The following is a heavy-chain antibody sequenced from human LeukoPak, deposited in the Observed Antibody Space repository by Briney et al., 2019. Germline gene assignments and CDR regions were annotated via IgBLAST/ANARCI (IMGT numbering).Heavy chain of an antibody. CDR3: ARQPIGYCSGGSCYQGFDY. J-gene: IGHJ4*02. Sequence: KPSETLSLTCTVSGGSISSSSYYWGWIRQPPGKGREWIRSIYYSGSTYYNPSLKSRVTISVDTSKNQFSLKLSSVTAADTAVYYCARQPIGYCSGGSCYQGFDYWGQGTLVTVSS. V-gene: IGHV4-39*01. D-gene: IGHD2-15*01. CDR1: GGSISSSSYY. CDR2: IYYSGST.